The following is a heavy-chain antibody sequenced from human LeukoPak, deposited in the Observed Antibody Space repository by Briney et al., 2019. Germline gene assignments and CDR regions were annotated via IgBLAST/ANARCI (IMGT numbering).Heavy chain of an antibody. J-gene: IGHJ4*02. CDR1: GFSFSSYS. CDR3: ATDPWEGRGLLDN. Sequence: PGGSLRLSCAASGFSFSSYSMNWVRQAPGKGLEWVSSISSSSRYIYYADSVKGRFTISRDNAKNSLYLQMNSLRADDTPVYFCATDPWEGRGLLDNWGQGTLVTVSS. CDR2: ISSSSRYI. V-gene: IGHV3-21*01. D-gene: IGHD1-26*01.